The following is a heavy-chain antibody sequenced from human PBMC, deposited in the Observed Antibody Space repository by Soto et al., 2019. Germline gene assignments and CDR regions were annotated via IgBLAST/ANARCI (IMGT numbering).Heavy chain of an antibody. V-gene: IGHV1-18*01. D-gene: IGHD1-26*01. J-gene: IGHJ6*02. CDR3: ARVMGGSYYDYYYGMDV. Sequence: QVQLVQSGAEVKKPGASVKVSCKASGYTFTSYGISWVRQAPGQGLEWMGWIGAYNGNTNYAQKLQGRVTMTTDTSTRTAYMELRRLRSDDTAVYYCARVMGGSYYDYYYGMDVWGQGTTVTVSS. CDR1: GYTFTSYG. CDR2: IGAYNGNT.